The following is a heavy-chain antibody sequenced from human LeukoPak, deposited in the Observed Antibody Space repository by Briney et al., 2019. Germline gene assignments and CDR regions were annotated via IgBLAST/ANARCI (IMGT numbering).Heavy chain of an antibody. J-gene: IGHJ1*01. CDR3: ASRAVAGNYFQH. CDR2: INPSGGST. Sequence: ASVKVSCKASGYTFTSYYMHWVQQAPGQGLEWMGIINPSGGSTSYAQKFQGRVTMTRDTSTSTVYMELSSLRSEDTAVYYCASRAVAGNYFQHWGQGTLVTVSS. V-gene: IGHV1-46*01. CDR1: GYTFTSYY. D-gene: IGHD6-19*01.